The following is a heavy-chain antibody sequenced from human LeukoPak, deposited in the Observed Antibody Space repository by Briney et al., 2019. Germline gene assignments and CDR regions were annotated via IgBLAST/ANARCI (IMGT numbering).Heavy chain of an antibody. V-gene: IGHV5-51*01. CDR2: IYPGDSDT. CDR1: GYDFTSYW. D-gene: IGHD1-26*01. J-gene: IGHJ4*02. Sequence: GESLKISCKGSGYDFTSYWIHWVRQMPGKGLEWMGSIYPGDSDTRYSPSFQGQVTISADNSISTAYLQWSSLKASDTAMYYCARRKPAYRWDLIHFDYWGQGTLVTVSS. CDR3: ARRKPAYRWDLIHFDY.